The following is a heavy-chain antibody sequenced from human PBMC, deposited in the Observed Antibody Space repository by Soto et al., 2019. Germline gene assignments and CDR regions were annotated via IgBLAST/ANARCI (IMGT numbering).Heavy chain of an antibody. V-gene: IGHV1-18*01. Sequence: QVQLVQSGAEVKKPGASVKVSCKASGYTFTSYGISWVRQAPGQGLEWMGWISAYNGNTNYAQKLQGRVTMTTDTSTSTAYMELRSLRSDDTAVYYYARVPSVVVADNWFDPWGQGTLVTVSS. CDR1: GYTFTSYG. D-gene: IGHD2-15*01. CDR2: ISAYNGNT. J-gene: IGHJ5*02. CDR3: ARVPSVVVADNWFDP.